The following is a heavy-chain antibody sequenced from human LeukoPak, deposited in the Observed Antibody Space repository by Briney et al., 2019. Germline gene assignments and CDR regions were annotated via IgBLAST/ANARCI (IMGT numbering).Heavy chain of an antibody. CDR3: TRGRWSATTASYYLDF. CDR1: EYTFTEYA. CDR2: INAGNGNT. D-gene: IGHD2-15*01. Sequence: ASVKVSCKASEYTFTEYAVNWVRQAPGQRLEWMGWINAGNGNTKYAQKFQGRLTITRDTSASRAYMKLSSLTFEDTAVYYCTRGRWSATTASYYLDFWGQGTLVTVSS. V-gene: IGHV1-3*01. J-gene: IGHJ4*02.